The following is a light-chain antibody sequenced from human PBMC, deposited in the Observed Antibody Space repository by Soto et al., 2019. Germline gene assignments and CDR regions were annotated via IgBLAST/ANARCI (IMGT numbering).Light chain of an antibody. CDR3: QEYTTSTRT. Sequence: EMVLTQSPATLSLSPGERATLSCGASQSLSSGYLAWYQQKPGLAPRLLIYDTSRRAPGIPDRFSGSGSGTDFTLTISRLEPEDFAVYYCQEYTTSTRTCDQGTKVEV. CDR2: DTS. CDR1: QSLSSGY. J-gene: IGKJ1*01. V-gene: IGKV3D-20*01.